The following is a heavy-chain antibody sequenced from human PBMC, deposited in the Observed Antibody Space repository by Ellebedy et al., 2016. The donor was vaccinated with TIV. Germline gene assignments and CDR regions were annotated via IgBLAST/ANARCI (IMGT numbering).Heavy chain of an antibody. CDR3: AREVDSSGYYYMDY. Sequence: GESLKISCAASGFTFSDYYMSWIRQAPGKGLEWVSYISSSGSTIYYADSVKGRFTISRDNAKNSLYLQMDSLRAEDTAVYYCAREVDSSGYYYMDYWGQGTLVTVSS. CDR1: GFTFSDYY. CDR2: ISSSGSTI. V-gene: IGHV3-11*04. D-gene: IGHD3-22*01. J-gene: IGHJ4*02.